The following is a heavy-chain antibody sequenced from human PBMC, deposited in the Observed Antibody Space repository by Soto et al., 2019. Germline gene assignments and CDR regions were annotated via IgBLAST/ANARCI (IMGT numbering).Heavy chain of an antibody. CDR1: GLTFSSYG. V-gene: IGHV3-30*18. Sequence: HPGGSLRLSCAASGLTFSSYGMHWVRQAPGKGLEWVAVISYDGSNKYYADSVKGRFTISRDNSKNTLYLQMNSLRAEDTAVYYCAKDFGTGGAKDYWGQGALVTVSS. J-gene: IGHJ4*02. CDR2: ISYDGSNK. D-gene: IGHD3-3*01. CDR3: AKDFGTGGAKDY.